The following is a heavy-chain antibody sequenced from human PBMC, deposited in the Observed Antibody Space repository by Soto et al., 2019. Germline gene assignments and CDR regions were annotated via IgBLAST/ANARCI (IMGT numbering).Heavy chain of an antibody. J-gene: IGHJ3*02. D-gene: IGHD6-13*01. CDR3: ARDHVVIAAAGSALDI. Sequence: EVQLVESGGGLVKPGGSLRLSCAASGFTFSSYSMNWVRQAPGKGLEWVSSISSSSSYIYYADSVKGRFTISRDNAKNSLYLQMNSLRAEDTAVYYCARDHVVIAAAGSALDIWGQGTMVTVSS. V-gene: IGHV3-21*01. CDR2: ISSSSSYI. CDR1: GFTFSSYS.